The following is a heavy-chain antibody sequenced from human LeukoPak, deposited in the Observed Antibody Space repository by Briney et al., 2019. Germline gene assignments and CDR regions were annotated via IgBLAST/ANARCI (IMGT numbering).Heavy chain of an antibody. Sequence: ASVKVSCKASGYTLTGYYMHWVRQAPGQGLEWMGRINPNSGGTNYAQKFQGRVTMTRDTSISTAYMELSRLRSDDTAVYYCARRLSGSYLDYWGQGALVTVSS. V-gene: IGHV1-2*06. D-gene: IGHD1-26*01. CDR3: ARRLSGSYLDY. CDR2: INPNSGGT. CDR1: GYTLTGYY. J-gene: IGHJ4*02.